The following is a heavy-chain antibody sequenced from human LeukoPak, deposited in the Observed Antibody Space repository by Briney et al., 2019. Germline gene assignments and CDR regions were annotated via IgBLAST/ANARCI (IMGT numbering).Heavy chain of an antibody. Sequence: GGSLRLSCAASGVTLRSYAMSWVRRAPGKGLEWVSSIDGSGYSTYYADSVKGRFTISRDNSKNTLYLQMNNLRVEDTAVYYCAKTPYYYDSSGYSWEEYYFDYWGQGTLVTVSS. CDR3: AKTPYYYDSSGYSWEEYYFDY. J-gene: IGHJ4*02. V-gene: IGHV3-23*01. D-gene: IGHD3-22*01. CDR2: IDGSGYST. CDR1: GVTLRSYA.